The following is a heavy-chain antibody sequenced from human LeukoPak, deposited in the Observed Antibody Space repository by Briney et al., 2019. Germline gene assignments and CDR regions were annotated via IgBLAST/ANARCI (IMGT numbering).Heavy chain of an antibody. V-gene: IGHV1-46*01. D-gene: IGHD1-26*01. Sequence: ASVKVSCKASGYTFTSYYMHWVRQAPGQGLEWMGIINPSGGSTSYAQKFQGRVTMTRDTSTSTVYMELSSLRSEDTAVYYCAKDLGWRGELNWFDPWGQGTLVTVSS. CDR2: INPSGGST. CDR3: AKDLGWRGELNWFDP. CDR1: GYTFTSYY. J-gene: IGHJ5*02.